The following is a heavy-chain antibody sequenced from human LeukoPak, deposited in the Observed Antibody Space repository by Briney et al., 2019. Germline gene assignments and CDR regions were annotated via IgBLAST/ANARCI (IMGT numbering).Heavy chain of an antibody. V-gene: IGHV1-18*01. CDR3: ARKVRGYFDY. CDR1: GYTFTSYG. D-gene: IGHD3-10*01. CDR2: ISAYDGNT. J-gene: IGHJ4*02. Sequence: ASVKVSCKATGYTFTSYGISWVRQAPGQGLEWMGWISAYDGNTNYAQKLQGRVTMTTDTSTSTAYMELRSLRSDDTAVYYRARKVRGYFDYWGQGTLVTVSS.